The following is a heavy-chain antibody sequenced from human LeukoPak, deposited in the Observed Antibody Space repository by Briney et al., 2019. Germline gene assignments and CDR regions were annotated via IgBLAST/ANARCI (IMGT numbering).Heavy chain of an antibody. CDR2: ISYSGTT. Sequence: PSETLSLTCTVSGGSISSTSYYWGWIRQPPGNGLEWIGSISYSGTTYYNPSLKSRVTISVDTSKNQFSLKLNSVTAADTAVYYCARDPDFWSGYYNFDYWGQGTLVTVSS. CDR3: ARDPDFWSGYYNFDY. CDR1: GGSISSTSYY. D-gene: IGHD3-3*01. J-gene: IGHJ4*02. V-gene: IGHV4-39*07.